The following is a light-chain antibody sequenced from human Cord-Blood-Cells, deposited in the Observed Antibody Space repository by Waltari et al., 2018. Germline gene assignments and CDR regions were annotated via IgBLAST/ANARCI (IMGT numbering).Light chain of an antibody. J-gene: IGKJ4*01. CDR3: QQYNNWPLT. CDR1: QSVSSN. CDR2: GAS. V-gene: IGKV3-15*01. Sequence: EIVMTQSPATLSVSPGERATLSCRASQSVSSNIAWYQQKPGQAPRFLIYGASTRATGIPARFSGSGSGTEFTLTISSLQSEDFAVYYCQQYNNWPLTFGGGTKVEIK.